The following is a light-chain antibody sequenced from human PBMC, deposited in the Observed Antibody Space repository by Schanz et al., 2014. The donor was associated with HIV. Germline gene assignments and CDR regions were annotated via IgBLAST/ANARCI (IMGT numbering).Light chain of an antibody. V-gene: IGKV1-16*02. CDR1: QGISNY. Sequence: DIQMTQSPSSLSASVGDRVTITCRARQGISNYLAWYQQKPGKVPKLLIYAASTLQSGVPSKFSGSGSGTDFTLTITSLQPEDFATYYCQQYHTYPPTFGGGTKVEIK. CDR3: QQYHTYPPT. J-gene: IGKJ4*01. CDR2: AAS.